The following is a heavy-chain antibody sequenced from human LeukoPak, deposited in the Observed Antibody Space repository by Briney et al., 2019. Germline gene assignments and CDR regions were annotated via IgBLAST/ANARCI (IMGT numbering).Heavy chain of an antibody. CDR1: GFTFSTYA. J-gene: IGHJ4*02. CDR3: AKVRGSGSFPPYYFDS. V-gene: IGHV3-23*01. D-gene: IGHD3-10*01. Sequence: PGGSLRLSCAASGFTFSTYAMSWVRQAPGKGLEWVSSISDSGSRTYYTDSVKGRFPVSRDNSKSTLYVQMNSLRAEDTAVYYCAKVRGSGSFPPYYFDSWGQGTLVTVSS. CDR2: ISDSGSRT.